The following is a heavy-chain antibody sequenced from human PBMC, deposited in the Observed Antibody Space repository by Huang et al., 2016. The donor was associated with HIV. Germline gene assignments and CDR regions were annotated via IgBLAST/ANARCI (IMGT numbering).Heavy chain of an antibody. CDR1: GYNFNGYW. J-gene: IGHJ3*02. Sequence: EVQLVQSGAVVKKPGESLKISCKGSGYNFNGYWIGWVRQMPGKGLELMWIIYPADTATTYSPSFQGQFTISAVKSISTAYLQWSVLKASDTAMYYCARQGVGDFVVEPTGLGAFDIWGQGTMVTVSS. V-gene: IGHV5-51*01. CDR2: IYPADTAT. D-gene: IGHD2-2*01. CDR3: ARQGVGDFVVEPTGLGAFDI.